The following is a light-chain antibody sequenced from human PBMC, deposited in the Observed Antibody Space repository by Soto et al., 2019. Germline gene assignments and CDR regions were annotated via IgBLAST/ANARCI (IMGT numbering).Light chain of an antibody. V-gene: IGLV1-40*01. CDR2: ANT. Sequence: QPVLTQPPSVSGAPGQRVTISCTGSSSNIGAGYDVHWYQQLPGTAPKLLIYANTNRPSGVPDRFSGSKSGTSASLAITGLQAEDEADYYCQSFDNVLSGPVVFGGGTQLTVL. J-gene: IGLJ2*01. CDR1: SSNIGAGYD. CDR3: QSFDNVLSGPVV.